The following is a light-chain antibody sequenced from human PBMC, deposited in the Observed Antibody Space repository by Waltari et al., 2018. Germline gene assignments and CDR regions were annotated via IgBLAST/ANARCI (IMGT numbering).Light chain of an antibody. J-gene: IGKJ3*01. CDR2: GAS. CDR3: QQYNKWPLT. V-gene: IGKV3-15*01. Sequence: EVVMTQSPATVSVSQGERDPLSCRASQSINSYLAWYQQKPGQAPRLLIYGASTRATGIPARFSGSGSGTDFTLTISSLQSEDFAIYYCQQYNKWPLTFGPGTKV. CDR1: QSINSY.